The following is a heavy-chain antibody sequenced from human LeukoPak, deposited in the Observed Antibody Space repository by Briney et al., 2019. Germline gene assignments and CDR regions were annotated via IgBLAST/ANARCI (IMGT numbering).Heavy chain of an antibody. CDR2: ISSSGSTI. V-gene: IGHV3-48*04. J-gene: IGHJ6*04. CDR3: AELGITMIGGV. Sequence: GGSLRLSCAASGFTFSSYGMNWVRQAPGKGLEWVSYISSSGSTIYYADSVKGRFTISRDTAKNSLYLQMNSMRAEDTAVYYCAELGITMIGGVWGKGTTVTISS. CDR1: GFTFSSYG. D-gene: IGHD3-10*02.